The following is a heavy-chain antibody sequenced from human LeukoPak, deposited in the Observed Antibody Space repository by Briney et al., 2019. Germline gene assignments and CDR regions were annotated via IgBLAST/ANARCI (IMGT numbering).Heavy chain of an antibody. CDR3: ARASHEYSNSGEDIWFDP. CDR1: GFTFSSYS. V-gene: IGHV3-21*01. Sequence: GESLKISCAASGFTFSSYSMNWVRQAPGKGLEWVSSISSSSSYIHYADSVKGRFTISRDNAKNSLCLQMNSLRAEDTAVYYCARASHEYSNSGEDIWFDPWGQGTLVTVSS. D-gene: IGHD4-11*01. J-gene: IGHJ5*02. CDR2: ISSSSSYI.